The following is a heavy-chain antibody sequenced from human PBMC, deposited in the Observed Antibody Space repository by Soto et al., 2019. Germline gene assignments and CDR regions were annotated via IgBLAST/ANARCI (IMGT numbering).Heavy chain of an antibody. CDR3: AKDQGSSFHTFDY. D-gene: IGHD6-13*01. CDR1: GFTFSSYG. CDR2: ISYDGNDK. J-gene: IGHJ4*02. Sequence: HPGGSLRLSCAASGFTFSSYGMHWVRQAPGKGLEWVAVISYDGNDKKYADSVKGRFTISRGNSKNTLYLQLNSLRAEDTAMYYCAKDQGSSFHTFDYWGQGTLVTVSS. V-gene: IGHV3-30*18.